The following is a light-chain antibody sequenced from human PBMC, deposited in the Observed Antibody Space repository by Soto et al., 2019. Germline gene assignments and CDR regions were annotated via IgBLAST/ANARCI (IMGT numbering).Light chain of an antibody. V-gene: IGKV3-20*01. Sequence: EIVLTQSPGTLSLSPGERATLSCRASQSVSSSYLAGYQQKPGQAPRLLIYSGTKRATGIPDRFSGSGSGTDFTLTISRLEREDFAVYYCQQYGGSPRLTFGGGTKVEIK. CDR3: QQYGGSPRLT. J-gene: IGKJ4*01. CDR2: SGT. CDR1: QSVSSSY.